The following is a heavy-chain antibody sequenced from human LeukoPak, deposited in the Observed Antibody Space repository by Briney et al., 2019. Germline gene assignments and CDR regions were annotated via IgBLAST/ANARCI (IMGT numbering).Heavy chain of an antibody. CDR3: ARLGYSGYWGRDY. CDR1: GGSFSGYY. D-gene: IGHD5-12*01. V-gene: IGHV4-34*01. Sequence: SETLSLTCAVHGGSFSGYYWSWIRQPPGKGLEWIGEINHSGSTNYNPSLKSRVTISVDTSKNQFSLKLSSVTAADTAVYYCARLGYSGYWGRDYWGQGTLVTVSS. J-gene: IGHJ4*02. CDR2: INHSGST.